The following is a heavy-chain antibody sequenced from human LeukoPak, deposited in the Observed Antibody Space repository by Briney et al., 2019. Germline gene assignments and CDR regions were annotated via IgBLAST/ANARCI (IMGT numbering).Heavy chain of an antibody. CDR1: GGSISSHY. V-gene: IGHV4-59*08. Sequence: SETLSLTCTVSGGSISSHYWSWIRQPPGKGLEWIGYIYYSGSTNYNPSLKSRVTISVDTSKNQFSLKLSSVTAADTAVYYCARTNIVVVVAATEAYFDYWGQGTLVTVSS. D-gene: IGHD2-15*01. J-gene: IGHJ4*02. CDR3: ARTNIVVVVAATEAYFDY. CDR2: IYYSGST.